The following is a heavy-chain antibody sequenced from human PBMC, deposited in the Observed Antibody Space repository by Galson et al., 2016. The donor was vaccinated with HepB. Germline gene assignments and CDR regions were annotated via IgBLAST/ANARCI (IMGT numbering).Heavy chain of an antibody. Sequence: SLRLSCAASGFTFSSYAMSWVRQAPGKGLEWVSSISGDGGTTYYSDPVKGRFTISRDNSKNTVYLQMNSLRAEDTAVYYCAKSIRGDDYYPFYYYSMDVWGQGTTVTVSS. D-gene: IGHD3-10*01. J-gene: IGHJ6*02. CDR1: GFTFSSYA. CDR2: ISGDGGTT. CDR3: AKSIRGDDYYPFYYYSMDV. V-gene: IGHV3-23*01.